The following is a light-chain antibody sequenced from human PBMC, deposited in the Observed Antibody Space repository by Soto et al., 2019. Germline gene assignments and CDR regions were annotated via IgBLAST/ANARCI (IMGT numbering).Light chain of an antibody. V-gene: IGLV2-8*01. CDR1: SSDVGGYNY. CDR2: EVS. CDR3: CSYAGNNNFYV. J-gene: IGLJ1*01. Sequence: QSVLTQPPSASGSPGQSVTISCTGTSSDVGGYNYVSWYRQHPGKAPKLMIYEVSKRPSGVPDRLSGSKSGNTASLTVSGLQAEDEADYYCCSYAGNNNFYVFGTGTKLTVL.